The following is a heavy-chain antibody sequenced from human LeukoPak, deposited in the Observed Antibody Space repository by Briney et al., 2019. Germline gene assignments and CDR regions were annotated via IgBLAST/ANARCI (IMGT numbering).Heavy chain of an antibody. CDR2: ISYNGGIT. CDR1: GFTFDDFA. D-gene: IGHD2-2*02. Sequence: GGSLRLSCAASGFTFDDFAMSWIRQAPGKGLEWVSGISYNGGITGYGDSVKGRSTISRDNAKNSLYLQMNSPRAEDTALYYCARVPASAISTLPRFDYWGQGTLVTVSS. CDR3: ARVPASAISTLPRFDY. V-gene: IGHV3-20*04. J-gene: IGHJ4*02.